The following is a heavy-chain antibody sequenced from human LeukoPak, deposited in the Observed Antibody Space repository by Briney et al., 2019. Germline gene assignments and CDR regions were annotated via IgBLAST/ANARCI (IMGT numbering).Heavy chain of an antibody. V-gene: IGHV3-7*01. J-gene: IGHJ4*02. CDR1: AFTFSSYW. Sequence: PGGSLRLSCGASAFTFSSYWTSWVRQAPGKGLEWVANIKQDGSEKYYVDSVKGRFTISRDNAKNSLYLQMNSLRAEDTAVYYCARHDFWSGYYPKPHFDYWGQGTLVTVSS. D-gene: IGHD3-3*01. CDR2: IKQDGSEK. CDR3: ARHDFWSGYYPKPHFDY.